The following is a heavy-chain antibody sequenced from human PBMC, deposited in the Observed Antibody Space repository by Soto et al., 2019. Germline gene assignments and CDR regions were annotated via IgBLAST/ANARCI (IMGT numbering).Heavy chain of an antibody. CDR3: ARMGPKVIPLPEPTYFDY. CDR1: GFSLSTYGMR. V-gene: IGHV2-70*04. CDR2: IDWDDDK. Sequence: SGPTLVNPTQTLTLTCSFSGFSLSTYGMRVSWIRQPPGKALEWLARIDWDDDKFYNASLKTRLTISKDTSKNQVVLTMTNMEPVDTATYYCARMGPKVIPLPEPTYFDYWGQGTLVTVSS. J-gene: IGHJ4*02. D-gene: IGHD2-21*01.